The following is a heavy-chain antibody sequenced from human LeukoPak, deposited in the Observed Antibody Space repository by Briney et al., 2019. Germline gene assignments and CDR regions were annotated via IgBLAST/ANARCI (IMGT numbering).Heavy chain of an antibody. CDR1: GYTLTELS. CDR3: ALLDSTWTHFDY. J-gene: IGHJ4*02. CDR2: FDPEDGET. D-gene: IGHD3/OR15-3a*01. Sequence: ASVKVSCKVSGYTLTELSMHWVRQAPGKGLEWMGGFDPEDGETIYAQKFQGRVTMTEDTSTDTAYMELSSLRSEDTAVYYCALLDSTWTHFDYWGQGTLVTVSS. V-gene: IGHV1-24*01.